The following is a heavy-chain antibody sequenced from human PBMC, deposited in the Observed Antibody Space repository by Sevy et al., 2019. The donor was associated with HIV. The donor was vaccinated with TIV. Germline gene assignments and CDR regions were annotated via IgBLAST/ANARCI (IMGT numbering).Heavy chain of an antibody. Sequence: ASLKVSCKVFGYSLSKLSMHWVRQAPGKGLGWMGSLDPGNGEITYAQTLQGRVTMTEDTSTDTAYMELSGLTSEDTATYYCATVGLGYYSGSSYYQGDWFDPWGQGTLVTVSS. CDR2: LDPGNGEI. J-gene: IGHJ5*02. D-gene: IGHD2-15*01. CDR1: GYSLSKLS. CDR3: ATVGLGYYSGSSYYQGDWFDP. V-gene: IGHV1-24*01.